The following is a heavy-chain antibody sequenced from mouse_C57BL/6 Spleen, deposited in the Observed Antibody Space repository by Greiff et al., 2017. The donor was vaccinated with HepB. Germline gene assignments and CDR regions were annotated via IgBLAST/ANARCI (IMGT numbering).Heavy chain of an antibody. J-gene: IGHJ3*01. CDR2: ISSGGSYT. V-gene: IGHV5-6*01. CDR3: ASQSTMVAAGGPWFAY. D-gene: IGHD2-2*01. CDR1: GFTFSSYG. Sequence: EVHLVESGGDLVKPGGSLKLSCAASGFTFSSYGMSWVRQTPDKRLEWVATISSGGSYTYYPDSVRGRFTISRDNAKNTLYLHMSSLKSEDTAMYYCASQSTMVAAGGPWFAYWGQGTLVTVSA.